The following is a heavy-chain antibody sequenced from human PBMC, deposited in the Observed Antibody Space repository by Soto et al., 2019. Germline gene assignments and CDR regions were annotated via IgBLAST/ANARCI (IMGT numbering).Heavy chain of an antibody. CDR3: ARRSRFDWLSKPYYFDY. Sequence: SRVTISVDTSKNQFSLKLSSVTAADTAVYYCARRSRFDWLSKPYYFDYWGQGTLVTVSS. J-gene: IGHJ4*02. D-gene: IGHD3-9*01. V-gene: IGHV4-34*01.